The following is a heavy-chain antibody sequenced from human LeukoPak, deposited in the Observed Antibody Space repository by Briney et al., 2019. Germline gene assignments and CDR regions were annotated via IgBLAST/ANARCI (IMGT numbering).Heavy chain of an antibody. D-gene: IGHD3-22*01. Sequence: GGSLRLSCAASGFTFSSYSMNWVRQAPGKGLEWVSSISSSSSYIYSADSVRGRFTISRDNAKTSLYLQMNSLRAEDTAVFYCARDLAKYYYDSSGYYLKDYWGQGTLVTVSS. V-gene: IGHV3-21*01. CDR3: ARDLAKYYYDSSGYYLKDY. J-gene: IGHJ4*02. CDR2: ISSSSSYI. CDR1: GFTFSSYS.